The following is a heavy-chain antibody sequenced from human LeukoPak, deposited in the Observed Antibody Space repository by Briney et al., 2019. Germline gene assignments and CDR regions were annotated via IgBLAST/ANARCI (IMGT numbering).Heavy chain of an antibody. J-gene: IGHJ5*02. Sequence: SGTLSLTCAVSGGAISSSNWWSWVRQPPGKGLEWIGEIYHSGSTNYNPSLKSRVTISVDKSKNQFSLKLSSVTAADTAVYYCARERGNTAADGPWFDPWGQGTLVTVSS. V-gene: IGHV4-4*02. CDR1: GGAISSSNW. CDR3: ARERGNTAADGPWFDP. D-gene: IGHD6-13*01. CDR2: IYHSGST.